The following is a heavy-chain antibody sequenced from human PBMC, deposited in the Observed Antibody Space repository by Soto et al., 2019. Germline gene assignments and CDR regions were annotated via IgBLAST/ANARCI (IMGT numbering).Heavy chain of an antibody. J-gene: IGHJ4*02. CDR3: ARGHPDYDFWSGYYRFDY. V-gene: IGHV4-34*01. CDR1: GGSFSGYY. D-gene: IGHD3-3*01. Sequence: SETLSLTCAVYGGSFSGYYWSWIRQPPGKGLEWIGEINHSGSTNYNPSLKSRVTISVDTSKNQFSLKLSSVTAADTAVYYCARGHPDYDFWSGYYRFDYWGQGTLVTVSS. CDR2: INHSGST.